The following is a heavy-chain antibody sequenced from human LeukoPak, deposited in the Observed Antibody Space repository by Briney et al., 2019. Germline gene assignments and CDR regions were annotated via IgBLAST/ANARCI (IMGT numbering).Heavy chain of an antibody. Sequence: GGSLRLSCVVSGLSISSYEMNWVRQAPGKGLEWVSYISSTGRITYYADSAKGRFTISRDNAKNSLYLQMNSLTAEDTAVYYCARTDPQLALDYWGQRSLVTVSS. CDR3: ARTDPQLALDY. D-gene: IGHD6-13*01. J-gene: IGHJ4*02. CDR2: ISSTGRIT. CDR1: GLSISSYE. V-gene: IGHV3-48*03.